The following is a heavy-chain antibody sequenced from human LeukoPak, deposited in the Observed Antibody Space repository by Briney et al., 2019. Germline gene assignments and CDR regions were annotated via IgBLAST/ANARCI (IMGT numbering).Heavy chain of an antibody. J-gene: IGHJ4*02. V-gene: IGHV5-51*01. Sequence: GASLKISCKGAGYSFTSYWIGWVRQMPGKGLEWMGIIYPGDSDTRYSPSFQGLVTISADKSISTAYLQWSSMKASGTAMYYCARWLRGVLDYWGQGTLVTVSS. D-gene: IGHD5-12*01. CDR3: ARWLRGVLDY. CDR1: GYSFTSYW. CDR2: IYPGDSDT.